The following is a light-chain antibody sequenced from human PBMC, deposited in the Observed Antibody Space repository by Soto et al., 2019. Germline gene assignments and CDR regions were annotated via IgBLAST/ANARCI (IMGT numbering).Light chain of an antibody. CDR3: QQDNNWPPIT. Sequence: EIVMTQSPATLSVSPGERATLSCRASQSVTVNLAWYQHKPGQAPRLLIYGASTRATGIPARFSGSGSGTEFTRTISSLQSEDFAVYYCQQDNNWPPITFGQWTRLEIK. CDR1: QSVTVN. V-gene: IGKV3-15*01. CDR2: GAS. J-gene: IGKJ5*01.